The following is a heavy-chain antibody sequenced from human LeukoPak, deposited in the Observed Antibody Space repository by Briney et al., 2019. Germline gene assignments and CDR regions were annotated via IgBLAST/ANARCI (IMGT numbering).Heavy chain of an antibody. CDR3: ARDLAGPPQEAFDI. CDR2: IKRDGSEK. Sequence: PGGSLRLSCAASGFTFNNYWMYWVRQAPGKGLEWVANIKRDGSEKYYVDSVTGRFTISRDNTKNSLYLQMNSLRADDTAVYYCARDLAGPPQEAFDIWGQGTMVTVSS. J-gene: IGHJ3*02. V-gene: IGHV3-7*01. CDR1: GFTFNNYW.